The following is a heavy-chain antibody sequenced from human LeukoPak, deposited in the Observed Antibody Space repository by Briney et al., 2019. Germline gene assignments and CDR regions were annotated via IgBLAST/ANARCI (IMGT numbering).Heavy chain of an antibody. CDR3: ARKVVGSTHPLDY. CDR1: GYTFIGYY. Sequence: ASVKVSCKASGYTFIGYYMHWVRQAPGQGLEWMGWINPNSGGTNYAQKFQGRVTMTRDTSTTTVNMELTRLESDDTAVYYCARKVVGSTHPLDYWGQGTLVTVSS. CDR2: INPNSGGT. D-gene: IGHD1-26*01. J-gene: IGHJ4*02. V-gene: IGHV1-2*02.